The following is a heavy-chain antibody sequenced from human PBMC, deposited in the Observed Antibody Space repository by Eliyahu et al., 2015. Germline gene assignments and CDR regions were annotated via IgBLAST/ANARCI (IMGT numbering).Heavy chain of an antibody. J-gene: IGHJ4*02. Sequence: PGKGLEWIGEINHSGSTNYNPSLKSRVTISVDTSKNQFSLKLSSVTAADTAVYYCAVVPTYYYDSSGYYDSSRIDYWGQGTLVTVSS. CDR3: AVVPTYYYDSSGYYDSSRIDY. CDR2: INHSGST. D-gene: IGHD3-22*01. V-gene: IGHV4-34*01.